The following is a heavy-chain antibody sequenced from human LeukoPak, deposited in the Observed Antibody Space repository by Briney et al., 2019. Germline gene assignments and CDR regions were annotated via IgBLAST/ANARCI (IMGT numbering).Heavy chain of an antibody. CDR2: INPNSGGT. D-gene: IGHD6-19*01. CDR1: GYTFTGYY. Sequence: ASVKVSCKASGYTFTGYYIHWVRQAPGQGLEWMGWINPNSGGTNYAQKFQGRVTMTRDTSISTASMELSRLRSDDTAVYFCAREVAMAGVRAVDYWGQGTLVTVSS. J-gene: IGHJ4*02. CDR3: AREVAMAGVRAVDY. V-gene: IGHV1-2*02.